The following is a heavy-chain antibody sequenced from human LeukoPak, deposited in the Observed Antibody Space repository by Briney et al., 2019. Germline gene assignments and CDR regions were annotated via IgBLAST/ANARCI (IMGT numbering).Heavy chain of an antibody. CDR2: ISYDGSSK. CDR1: GFTFSTYA. V-gene: IGHV3-30*04. CDR3: ARARSSYGYGDAFDI. Sequence: GRSLRLSCAASGFTFSTYAMHWVRHAPGKGLEWVAVISYDGSSKYYADSVKGRFTISRDNSKNTLYLQMNSLRAEDTAVYYCARARSSYGYGDAFDIWGQGTMVTVSS. D-gene: IGHD5-18*01. J-gene: IGHJ3*02.